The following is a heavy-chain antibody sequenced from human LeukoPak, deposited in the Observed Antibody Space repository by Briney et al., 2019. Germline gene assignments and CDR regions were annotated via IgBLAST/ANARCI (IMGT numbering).Heavy chain of an antibody. CDR1: GGTFSSYA. Sequence: GASVKVSCKASGGTFSSYAISWVRQAPGQGLEWMGGIIPIFGTANYAQKFQGRVTITTDESTSTAYMELSSLRSDDTAVYYCARGNHVGPPNYLWGQGTLVTVSS. J-gene: IGHJ4*02. D-gene: IGHD4/OR15-4a*01. V-gene: IGHV1-69*05. CDR3: ARGNHVGPPNYL. CDR2: IIPIFGTA.